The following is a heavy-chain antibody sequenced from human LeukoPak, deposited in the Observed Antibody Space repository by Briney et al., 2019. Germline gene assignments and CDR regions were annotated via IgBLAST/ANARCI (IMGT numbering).Heavy chain of an antibody. J-gene: IGHJ6*03. CDR3: ATNPNLWFSVNYYYMDV. V-gene: IGHV1-69*04. Sequence: GASVKVSCKASGGTLSSYAISWVRQAPGQGLEWMGRIIPILGIANYAQKFQGRVTITADESTSTAYMELSSLRSEDTAVYYCATNPNLWFSVNYYYMDVWGKGTTVTVSS. CDR2: IIPILGIA. D-gene: IGHD1-14*01. CDR1: GGTLSSYA.